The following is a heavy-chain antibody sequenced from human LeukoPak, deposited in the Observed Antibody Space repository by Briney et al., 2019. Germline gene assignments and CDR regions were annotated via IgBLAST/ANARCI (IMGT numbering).Heavy chain of an antibody. CDR1: GYTFASYG. D-gene: IGHD4-17*01. CDR3: ARDQPFSTVTTRGDLDY. Sequence: ASVKVSCKASGYTFASYGISWVRQAPGQGLEWMGWISAYNGNTNYAQKLQGRVTMTTDTSTGTAYMELRSLRSDDTAVYYCARDQPFSTVTTRGDLDYWGQGTLVTVSS. V-gene: IGHV1-18*01. J-gene: IGHJ4*02. CDR2: ISAYNGNT.